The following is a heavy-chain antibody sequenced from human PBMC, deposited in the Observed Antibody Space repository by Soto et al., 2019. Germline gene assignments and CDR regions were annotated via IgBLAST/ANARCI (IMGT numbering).Heavy chain of an antibody. Sequence: QVQLVQSGAEVKKPGASVKVSCKASGYTFSNYGISWVRQAPGQGLEWMGWISGYNGNTHYAQKFQGRVXXTXDXXTSTAYMELRSLRSDDTAMFYCARDGSSSWPNFDYWGQGTLVTVSS. CDR3: ARDGSSSWPNFDY. J-gene: IGHJ4*02. CDR1: GYTFSNYG. CDR2: ISGYNGNT. D-gene: IGHD6-13*01. V-gene: IGHV1-18*01.